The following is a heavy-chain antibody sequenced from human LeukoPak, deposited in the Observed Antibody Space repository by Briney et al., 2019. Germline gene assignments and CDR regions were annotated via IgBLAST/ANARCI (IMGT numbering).Heavy chain of an antibody. CDR1: GFTFSSYE. D-gene: IGHD6-19*01. V-gene: IGHV3-48*03. J-gene: IGHJ4*02. CDR2: IGSSGSSI. CDR3: ARAYSSGWDDYFDY. Sequence: GGSLRLSCAASGFTFSSYEMNWVRQAPGKGLEWVSYIGSSGSSIYYADSVLGRFTISRDNAKNSLYLQMNSLRAEDTAVYYCARAYSSGWDDYFDYWGQGTLVTVSS.